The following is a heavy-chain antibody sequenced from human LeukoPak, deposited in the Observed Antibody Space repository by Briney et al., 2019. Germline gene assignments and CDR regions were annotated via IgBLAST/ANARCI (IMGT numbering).Heavy chain of an antibody. CDR2: ISGRGGST. D-gene: IGHD3-3*01. J-gene: IGHJ6*03. V-gene: IGHV3-23*01. CDR1: GFTFSSYA. Sequence: PGGSLRLSCAASGFTFSSYAMSWVRQAPVKGLEWVSAISGRGGSTYYADSVKGRFTISRDNSKNTLYLQMNSLRAEDTAVYYCAKDGPPGYDFWSGYYGYYYYYMDVWGKGTTVTVSS. CDR3: AKDGPPGYDFWSGYYGYYYYYMDV.